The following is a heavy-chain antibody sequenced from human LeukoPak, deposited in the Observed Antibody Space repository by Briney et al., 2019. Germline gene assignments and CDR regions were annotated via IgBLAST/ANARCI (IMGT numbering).Heavy chain of an antibody. V-gene: IGHV3-11*04. Sequence: GGSLRLSCAASGFTFNDYNMTWIRQAPGEGLEWVSYISSSGSTIYYADSVKGRFTISRDNAKNSLYLQMNSLGAEDTAVYYCAREVRPRITAAAHYYYYMDVWGKGTTVTVSS. CDR2: ISSSGSTI. CDR3: AREVRPRITAAAHYYYYMDV. CDR1: GFTFNDYN. D-gene: IGHD6-13*01. J-gene: IGHJ6*03.